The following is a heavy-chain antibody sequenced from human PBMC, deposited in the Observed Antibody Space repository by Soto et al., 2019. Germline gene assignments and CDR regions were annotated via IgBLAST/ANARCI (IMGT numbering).Heavy chain of an antibody. D-gene: IGHD3-22*01. V-gene: IGHV1-69*12. CDR2: IIPIFGTA. J-gene: IGHJ5*02. CDR3: ARPTRYYYDSSGQSAWFDP. CDR1: GGTFSSYA. Sequence: QVQLVQSGAEVKKPGSSVKVSCKASGGTFSSYAISWVRQAPGQGLEWMGGIIPIFGTANYAQKFQGRVKISADESTSKAYMELSSLRSEDTAVYYCARPTRYYYDSSGQSAWFDPWGQGTLVTVSS.